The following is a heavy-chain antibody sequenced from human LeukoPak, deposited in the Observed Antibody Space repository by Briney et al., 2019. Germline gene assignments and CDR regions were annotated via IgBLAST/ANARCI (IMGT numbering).Heavy chain of an antibody. D-gene: IGHD6-13*01. CDR2: INPNSGGT. V-gene: IGHV1-2*02. CDR1: GYTFTGYY. Sequence: ASVKVSCKASGYTFTGYYMHWVRQAPGQGLEWMGWINPNSGGTNYAQKFQGRVTMTRDTSISTAYMELSRLRSDDTAVYYCARGSRTAAGTGGSSLDYWGQGTLVTVSS. J-gene: IGHJ4*02. CDR3: ARGSRTAAGTGGSSLDY.